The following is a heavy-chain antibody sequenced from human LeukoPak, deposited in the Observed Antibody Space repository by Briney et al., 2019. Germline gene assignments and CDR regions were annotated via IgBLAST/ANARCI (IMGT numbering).Heavy chain of an antibody. J-gene: IGHJ4*02. Sequence: ASVKVSCKASGGTLSSYAISWVRQAPGQGLEWMGRIIPILGIANYVQKFQGRVTITADKSTSTAYMELSSLRSEDTAVYYCASAPYYYDSSGLADWGQGTLVTVSS. CDR3: ASAPYYYDSSGLAD. CDR2: IIPILGIA. CDR1: GGTLSSYA. V-gene: IGHV1-69*04. D-gene: IGHD3-22*01.